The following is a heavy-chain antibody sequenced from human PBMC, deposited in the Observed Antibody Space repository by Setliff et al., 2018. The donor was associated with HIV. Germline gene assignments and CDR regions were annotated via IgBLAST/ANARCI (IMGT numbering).Heavy chain of an antibody. V-gene: IGHV3-7*01. D-gene: IGHD6-13*01. J-gene: IGHJ4*02. CDR1: GFTFSSSW. CDR3: AKLGSSWSEFDY. Sequence: GESLTISCAASGFTFSSSWMSWVRQAPGKGLEWVANTNQDGSEKYYVDSVKGRFTISRDNAKNSLYLQMNSLRAEDTAIYYCAKLGSSWSEFDYWGQGTLVTVSS. CDR2: TNQDGSEK.